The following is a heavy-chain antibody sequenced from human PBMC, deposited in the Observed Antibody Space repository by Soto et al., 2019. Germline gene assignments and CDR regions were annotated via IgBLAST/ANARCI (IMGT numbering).Heavy chain of an antibody. CDR2: ISGSGGST. CDR1: GFTFSSYA. J-gene: IGHJ4*02. CDR3: AKDGAYDYVWGSYRIDY. V-gene: IGHV3-23*01. Sequence: PAGSLRLSCAASGFTFSSYAMSWVRQAPGKGLEWVSAISGSGGSTYYADSVKGRFTISRDNSKNTLFLQMNSLRAEDTAVYYCAKDGAYDYVWGSYRIDYWGEGTPVTVSS. D-gene: IGHD3-16*02.